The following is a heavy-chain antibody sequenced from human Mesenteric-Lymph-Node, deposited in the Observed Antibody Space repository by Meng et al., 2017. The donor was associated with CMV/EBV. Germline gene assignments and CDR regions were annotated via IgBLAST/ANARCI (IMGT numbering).Heavy chain of an antibody. J-gene: IGHJ4*02. V-gene: IGHV4-34*01. CDR1: GGSFSGYY. CDR3: ARSSWYGLDY. Sequence: QVQLQQWGAGLLKPSETLSLTGAVYGGSFSGYYWSWIRQPPGKGLEWIGEINHSGSTNYNPSLKSRVTISVDTSKNQFSLKLSSVTAADTAVYYCARSSWYGLDYWGQGTLVTVSS. D-gene: IGHD6-13*01. CDR2: INHSGST.